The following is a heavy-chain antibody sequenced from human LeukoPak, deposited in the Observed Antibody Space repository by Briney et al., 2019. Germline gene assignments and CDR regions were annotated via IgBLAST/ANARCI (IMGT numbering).Heavy chain of an antibody. J-gene: IGHJ5*01. CDR1: GGSMSSYY. V-gene: IGHV4-59*01. CDR3: ARAAVAGIWFDS. CDR2: IYYSGST. D-gene: IGHD6-19*01. Sequence: PSETLSLTSTASGGSMSSYYWSWIRQPPRKGLEWIAYIYYSGSTNYNPSLNSRLTISADTPTNTFSLTLSSVTAEDTAVYYCARAAVAGIWFDSWGQGTLVTVSS.